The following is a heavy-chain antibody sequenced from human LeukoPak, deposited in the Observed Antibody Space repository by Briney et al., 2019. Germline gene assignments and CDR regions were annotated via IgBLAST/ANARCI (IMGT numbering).Heavy chain of an antibody. V-gene: IGHV1-69*06. D-gene: IGHD4-17*01. J-gene: IGHJ4*02. CDR1: GGTFSSYA. CDR3: ARAYDYGDYVGYYLDY. CDR2: IIPIFGTA. Sequence: SVKVSCKASGGTFSSYAISWVRQAPGQGLEWMGEIIPIFGTANYAQKFQGRVTITADKSTSTAYMELSSLRSEDTAMYYCARAYDYGDYVGYYLDYWGQGTLVTVSS.